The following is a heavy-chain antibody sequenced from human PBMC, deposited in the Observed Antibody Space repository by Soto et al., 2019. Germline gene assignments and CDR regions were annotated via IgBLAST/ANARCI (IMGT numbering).Heavy chain of an antibody. CDR1: GVTFSTSC. Sequence: QVQLVQYGAEVKKPGSSLKVSCKTSGVTFSTSCISWLRQGPGQGLEWMGGIIPLFGTPKYARKFQGRVSITADDSATTSYPEWSDLRSDDTAIYYCARVSRSLCGGGNCYRLDSYCDSWRQGSQVAVSS. J-gene: IGHJ4*03. V-gene: IGHV1-69*01. D-gene: IGHD2-21*01. CDR3: ARVSRSLCGGGNCYRLDSYCDS. CDR2: IIPLFGTP.